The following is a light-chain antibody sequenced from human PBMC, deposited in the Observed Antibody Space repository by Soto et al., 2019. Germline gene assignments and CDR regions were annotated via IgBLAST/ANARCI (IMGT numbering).Light chain of an antibody. CDR3: QQRNSWPIT. J-gene: IGKJ5*01. Sequence: EIVLTQSPGTLSLSPGERATLSFSASQSVSSSYLAWYQQKPGQAPRLVIYDASNRAAGIPARFSGSGFGTDFSLTINNLEPEDFAVYYCQQRNSWPITFGQGTRLEIK. CDR2: DAS. V-gene: IGKV3D-20*02. CDR1: QSVSSSY.